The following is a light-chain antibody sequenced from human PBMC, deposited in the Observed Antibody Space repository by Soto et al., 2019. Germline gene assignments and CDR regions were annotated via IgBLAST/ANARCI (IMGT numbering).Light chain of an antibody. CDR1: MRDVGAYNL. Sequence: QSSLTQPASVSGSPGQSITIACAGTMRDVGAYNLVSWYQQHPGRAPQLIIYEVRNRPSGISFRFSGSKSGNTASLTISGLQAEDEADYYCSSYTSKSSLIFGGGTKVTVL. CDR3: SSYTSKSSLI. V-gene: IGLV2-14*01. CDR2: EVR. J-gene: IGLJ2*01.